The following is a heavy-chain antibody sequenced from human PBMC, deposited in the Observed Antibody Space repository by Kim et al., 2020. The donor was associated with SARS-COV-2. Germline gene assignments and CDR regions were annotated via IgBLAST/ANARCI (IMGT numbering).Heavy chain of an antibody. J-gene: IGHJ5*02. D-gene: IGHD3-22*01. V-gene: IGHV4-34*01. Sequence: PSLKSRVPISVDTSKNQFSLKLSSVTAADTAVYYCARVQSYYDSSGYYPWGQGTLVTVSS. CDR3: ARVQSYYDSSGYYP.